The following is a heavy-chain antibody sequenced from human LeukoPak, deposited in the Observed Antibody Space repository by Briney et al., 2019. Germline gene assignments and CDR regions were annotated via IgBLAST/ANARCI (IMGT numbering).Heavy chain of an antibody. D-gene: IGHD1-26*01. CDR3: AREGGGSGLWYYDL. CDR2: SGGGGVTT. CDR1: GFTFSSYS. V-gene: IGHV3-64*02. J-gene: IGHJ2*01. Sequence: PGGSLRLSCAASGFTFSSYSMHWVRQAPGKGPEFVSVSGGGGVTTFYADSVKDRFTISRDNSKNTLYLEMGSLRAEDMAVYYCAREGGGSGLWYYDLWGRGTLVTVSS.